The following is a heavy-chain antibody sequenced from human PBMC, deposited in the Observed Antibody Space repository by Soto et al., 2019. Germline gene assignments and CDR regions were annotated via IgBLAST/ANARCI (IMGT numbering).Heavy chain of an antibody. CDR3: AKLVKQYYFDY. CDR1: RFTFSTYA. V-gene: IGHV3-23*01. CDR2: ISGSGGNT. D-gene: IGHD2-21*01. J-gene: IGHJ4*01. Sequence: EVQLLDSGGGLVQPGGSLRLSCAASRFTFSTYAMSWVRQAPGKGLEWVSAISGSGGNTYSADSVKGRFTISRDNSKNTLYLQMNSLRAEDTAVYYCAKLVKQYYFDYWGHGTLVTVSS.